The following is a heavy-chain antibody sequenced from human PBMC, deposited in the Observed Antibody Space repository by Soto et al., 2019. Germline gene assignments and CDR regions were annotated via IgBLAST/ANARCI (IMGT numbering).Heavy chain of an antibody. V-gene: IGHV3-30-3*01. CDR2: ISYDGSNK. D-gene: IGHD1-1*01. CDR3: ASNWVAAFDS. Sequence: QVQLVESGGGVVQPGRSLRLSCAASGFTFSSYAMHWVRQAPGKGLEWVAVISYDGSNKYYADSVKGRFTISRDNSKNTLYLQMNSLRAEDTAVYYCASNWVAAFDSWGQGTLVTVSS. CDR1: GFTFSSYA. J-gene: IGHJ4*02.